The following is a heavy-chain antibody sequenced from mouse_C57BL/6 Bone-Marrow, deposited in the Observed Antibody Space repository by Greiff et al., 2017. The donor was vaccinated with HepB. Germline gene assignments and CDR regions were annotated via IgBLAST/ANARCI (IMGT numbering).Heavy chain of an antibody. CDR1: GFTFSNYW. Sequence: EVKLQESGGGLVQPGGSMKLSCVASGFTFSNYWMNWVRQSPEKGLEWVAQIRLISDNYATNYAVSVKGRFTISRDASKSSVYLEMNKLRAEDTGIYSCTDPLNYYGSSYDAMDYWGQGTSVTVSS. CDR2: IRLISDNYAT. D-gene: IGHD1-1*01. CDR3: TDPLNYYGSSYDAMDY. J-gene: IGHJ4*01. V-gene: IGHV6-3*01.